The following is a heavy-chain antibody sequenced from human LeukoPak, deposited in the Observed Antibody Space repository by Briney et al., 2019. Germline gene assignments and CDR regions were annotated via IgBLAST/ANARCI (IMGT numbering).Heavy chain of an antibody. CDR2: IYTSGST. V-gene: IGHV4-61*02. Sequence: SQTLSLTCTVSGGSISSGSYYWSWIRQPAGKGLEWIGRIYTSGSTNYNPSLKSRVTISVDTSKNQFSLKLSSVTAADTAVYYCARGAIWGPTHDAFDIWGQGTMVTVSS. J-gene: IGHJ3*02. CDR3: ARGAIWGPTHDAFDI. CDR1: GGSISSGSYY. D-gene: IGHD7-27*01.